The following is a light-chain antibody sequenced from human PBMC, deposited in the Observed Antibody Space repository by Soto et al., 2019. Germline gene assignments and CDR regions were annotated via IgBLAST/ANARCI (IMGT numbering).Light chain of an antibody. CDR2: TAS. Sequence: DIQMTQSPSSLSASVGDRVTITCRASQSISSYLNWYQQKPGKAPKLLIYTASSLQSGVPSRFSGSGSGTHFTLTISSLQPEDFATYYCQLSYSTPRTFGQGTRV. V-gene: IGKV1-39*01. CDR3: QLSYSTPRT. CDR1: QSISSY. J-gene: IGKJ1*01.